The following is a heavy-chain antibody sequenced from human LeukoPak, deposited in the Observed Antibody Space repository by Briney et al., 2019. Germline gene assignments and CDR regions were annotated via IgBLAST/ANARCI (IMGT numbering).Heavy chain of an antibody. CDR3: ARRSGYYRRFDY. Sequence: GSLRLSCAASGFTFSSYSMNWIRQPPGKGLEWIGEINHSGSTNYNPSLKSRVTISVDTSKNQFSLKLSSVTAADTAVYYCARRSGYYRRFDYWGQGTLVTVSS. V-gene: IGHV4-34*01. J-gene: IGHJ4*02. CDR2: INHSGST. CDR1: GFTFSSYS. D-gene: IGHD3-22*01.